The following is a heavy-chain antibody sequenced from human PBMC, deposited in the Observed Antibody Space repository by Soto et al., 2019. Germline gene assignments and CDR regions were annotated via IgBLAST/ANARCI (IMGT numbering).Heavy chain of an antibody. Sequence: QEQLVESGGAVVQPGGSLRLSCAASGFTFRIYAMHWVRQAPGKGLEWVAIIWSDGSNKFYGDSVKGRFTISRDNSKNTLYLQMNSLRAEDTAVYYCARDRDFPDAFEIWGQGTMVTVSS. CDR1: GFTFRIYA. V-gene: IGHV3-33*01. J-gene: IGHJ3*02. CDR2: IWSDGSNK. CDR3: ARDRDFPDAFEI. D-gene: IGHD3-10*01.